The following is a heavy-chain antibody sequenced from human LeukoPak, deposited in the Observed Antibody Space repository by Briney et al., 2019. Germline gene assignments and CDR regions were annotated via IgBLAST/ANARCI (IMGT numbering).Heavy chain of an antibody. CDR1: GFTFRSHA. Sequence: GGSLRLSCVGSGFTFRSHAMSWVRQAPEKGLEFVSGIYENGGTTYYADSVKGRFSISGDNSKNTLYLQMDSLRGEDTAVYYCAKDFRIGYSAHFDYWGQGALVTVSS. J-gene: IGHJ4*02. D-gene: IGHD2-21*01. V-gene: IGHV3-23*01. CDR3: AKDFRIGYSAHFDY. CDR2: IYENGGTT.